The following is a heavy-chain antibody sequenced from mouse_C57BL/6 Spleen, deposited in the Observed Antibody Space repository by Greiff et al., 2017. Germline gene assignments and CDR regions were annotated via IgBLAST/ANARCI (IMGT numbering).Heavy chain of an antibody. D-gene: IGHD1-1*01. V-gene: IGHV1-64*01. CDR3: ARSDYGSSYEFAY. J-gene: IGHJ3*01. CDR1: GYTFTSYW. CDR2: IHPNSGST. Sequence: QVPLQQSGAELVKPGASVKLSCKASGYTFTSYWMHWVKQRPGQSLEWIGMIHPNSGSTNYNEKFKSKATLSVEKSSSTAYMQLSSLTSEDSAVYYCARSDYGSSYEFAYGGQGTLVTVSA.